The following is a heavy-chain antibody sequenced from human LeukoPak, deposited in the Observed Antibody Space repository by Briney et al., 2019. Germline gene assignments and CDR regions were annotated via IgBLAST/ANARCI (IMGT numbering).Heavy chain of an antibody. J-gene: IGHJ4*02. CDR3: ARDIGGSYPAADY. V-gene: IGHV1-69*04. CDR2: IIPILGIA. CDR1: GGTFSSYT. Sequence: SVKVSCKASGGTFSSYTISWVRQAPGQGLEWMGRIIPILGIANYAQKFQGRVTITADKSTSTAYMELSSLRSEGTAVYYCARDIGGSYPAADYWGQGTLVTVSS. D-gene: IGHD1-26*01.